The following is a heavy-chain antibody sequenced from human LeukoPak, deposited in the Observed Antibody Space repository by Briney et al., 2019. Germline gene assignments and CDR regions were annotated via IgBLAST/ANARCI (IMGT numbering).Heavy chain of an antibody. CDR3: ARHTDYYYMDV. D-gene: IGHD2-8*02. Sequence: GESLKISYKGSGYSFTNYWIGWVRQMPGKGLEWMGIIYPGDSDTRYSPSFQGQVTISADKSINTAYLQWRSLKASDTAMYYCARHTDYYYMDVWGKGTTVTVSS. CDR2: IYPGDSDT. J-gene: IGHJ6*03. CDR1: GYSFTNYW. V-gene: IGHV5-51*01.